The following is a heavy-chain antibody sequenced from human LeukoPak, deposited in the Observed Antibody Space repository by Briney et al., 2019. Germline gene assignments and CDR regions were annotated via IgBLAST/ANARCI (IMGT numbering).Heavy chain of an antibody. D-gene: IGHD2-15*01. CDR2: IYHSGST. CDR3: ARVVYCSGGSCYLPGCFDY. J-gene: IGHJ4*02. Sequence: PSETLSLTCAVSGYSISSGYYWGWIRQPPGKGLEWTGSIYHSGSTYYNPSLKSRVTISVDTSKNQFSLKLSSVTAADTAVYYCARVVYCSGGSCYLPGCFDYWGQGTLVTVSS. CDR1: GYSISSGYY. V-gene: IGHV4-38-2*01.